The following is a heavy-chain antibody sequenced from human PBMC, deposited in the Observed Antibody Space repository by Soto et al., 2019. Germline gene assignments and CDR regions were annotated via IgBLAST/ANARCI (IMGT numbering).Heavy chain of an antibody. Sequence: QVQLVESGGGVVQPGRSLRLSCAASGFTFSNYGMHWVRQAPGKGLEWVAVISYDGRNKYYADSVKGRFTISRDNSKNTLYLQMNSLRADDTAVYFCAKDQWESGYYYGIDVWGQGTTVTVSS. D-gene: IGHD1-26*01. CDR2: ISYDGRNK. CDR1: GFTFSNYG. CDR3: AKDQWESGYYYGIDV. J-gene: IGHJ6*02. V-gene: IGHV3-30*18.